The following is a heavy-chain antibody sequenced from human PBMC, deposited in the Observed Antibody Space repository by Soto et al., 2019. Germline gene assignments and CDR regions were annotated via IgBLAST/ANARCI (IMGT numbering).Heavy chain of an antibody. CDR1: GGAITSGGYS. D-gene: IGHD5-12*01. V-gene: IGHV4-30-2*01. CDR3: ARDSRYSGYDRRYFDY. Sequence: PSETLSLTCTVSGGAITSGGYSWSWIRQHPGKGLEWIGYIYHSGSTYYNPSLKSRVTISVDRSKNQFSLKLSSVTAADTAVYYCARDSRYSGYDRRYFDYWGQGTLVTAPQ. J-gene: IGHJ4*02. CDR2: IYHSGST.